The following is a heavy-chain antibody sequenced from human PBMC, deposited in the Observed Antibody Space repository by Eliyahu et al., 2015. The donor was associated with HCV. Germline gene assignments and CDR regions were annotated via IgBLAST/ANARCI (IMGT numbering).Heavy chain of an antibody. CDR2: ISHSGST. Sequence: QVRLQQWGAGLLKPSETLSLTCAVYDGSLNGYYWSWIRQPPGRGLEWIGDISHSGSTNYNSSLKGRVTISLDTSNNHFSLILSSVTAADTAVYYCARVGGALHTFYYGSGTYPFDFWGQGTLVTVSS. CDR3: ARVGGALHTFYYGSGTYPFDF. J-gene: IGHJ4*02. CDR1: DGSLNGYY. D-gene: IGHD3-10*01. V-gene: IGHV4-34*01.